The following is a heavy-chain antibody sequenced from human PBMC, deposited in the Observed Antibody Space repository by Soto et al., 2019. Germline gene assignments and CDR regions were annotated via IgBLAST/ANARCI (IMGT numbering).Heavy chain of an antibody. CDR1: GYSSRSGYY. CDR2: IYHSGGT. CDR3: AGTDSYTSGLDY. D-gene: IGHD6-19*01. J-gene: IGHJ4*02. V-gene: IGHV4-38-2*01. Sequence: SETLSLTCVVSGYSSRSGYYWGWIRQPPGKGLEWVGSIYHSGGTFYNPSLKSRLTMSVDTSKTQFSLRLSSVTAADTAVYYCAGTDSYTSGLDYWGQGTVVTVS.